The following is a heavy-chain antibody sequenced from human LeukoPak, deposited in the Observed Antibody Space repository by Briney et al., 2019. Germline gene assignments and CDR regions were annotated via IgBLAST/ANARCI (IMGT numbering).Heavy chain of an antibody. CDR1: GFPFSRYS. Sequence: GGPLRLPCAPSGFPFSRYSMNWVPHAPGRGLEWGADILYDGSNQLYADSVKGRFTISRDNSKNTLDVQMNRRRAEDTAVYYCAKDQSAYYVYGMDVWGQGTTVTVSS. D-gene: IGHD3-3*01. V-gene: IGHV3-30*18. CDR3: AKDQSAYYVYGMDV. J-gene: IGHJ6*02. CDR2: ILYDGSNQ.